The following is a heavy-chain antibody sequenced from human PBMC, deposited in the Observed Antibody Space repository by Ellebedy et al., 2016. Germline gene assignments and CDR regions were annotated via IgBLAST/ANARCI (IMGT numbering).Heavy chain of an antibody. CDR3: ATGGYCSSTSCPPYYYYYMDV. J-gene: IGHJ6*03. V-gene: IGHV3-21*01. D-gene: IGHD2-2*01. CDR1: GFTFSSYS. CDR2: ISSSSSYI. Sequence: GESLKISXAASGFTFSSYSMNWVRQAPGKGLEWVSSISSSSSYIYYADSVKGRFTISRDNAKNSLYLQMNSLRAEDTAVYYCATGGYCSSTSCPPYYYYYMDVWGKGTTVTVSS.